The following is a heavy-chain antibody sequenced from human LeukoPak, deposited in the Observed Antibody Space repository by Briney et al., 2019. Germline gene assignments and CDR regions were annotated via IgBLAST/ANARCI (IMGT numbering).Heavy chain of an antibody. CDR3: ARELRIAAAGTKSDY. CDR1: GFTFEDYG. D-gene: IGHD6-13*01. Sequence: GGSLRLSCAASGFTFEDYGMSWVRQAPGKGLEWVSGINWNGGSTGYADSVKGRFTISRDNAKNSLYLQMNSLRAEDTALYYCARELRIAAAGTKSDYWGQGTLVTVSS. CDR2: INWNGGST. J-gene: IGHJ4*02. V-gene: IGHV3-20*04.